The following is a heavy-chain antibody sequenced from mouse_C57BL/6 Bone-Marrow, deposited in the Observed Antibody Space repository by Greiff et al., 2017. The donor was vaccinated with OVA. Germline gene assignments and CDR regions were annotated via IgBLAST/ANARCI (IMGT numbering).Heavy chain of an antibody. J-gene: IGHJ4*01. V-gene: IGHV5-12*01. CDR3: ARRGITTVGAMDY. Sequence: VQLVESGGGLVQPGGSLKLSCAASGFTFSDYYMYWVRQTPEKRLEWVAYISNGGGSTYYPDTVKGRFTISRDNAKNTLYLQMSRLKSEDTAMYYCARRGITTVGAMDYWGQGTSVTVSS. CDR2: ISNGGGST. D-gene: IGHD1-1*01. CDR1: GFTFSDYY.